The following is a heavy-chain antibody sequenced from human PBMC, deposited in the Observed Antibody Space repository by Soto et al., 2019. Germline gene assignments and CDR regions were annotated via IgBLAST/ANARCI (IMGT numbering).Heavy chain of an antibody. CDR1: GGSFSGYY. CDR3: ARGPHYYYYYGMDV. Sequence: SETLSLTCAVYGGSFSGYYWSWIRQPPGKGLEWIGEINHSGSTNYNPSFKSRVTISVDTSKNQLSLKMSSVTAADTAVYYCARGPHYYYYYGMDVWGQGTTVTVSS. J-gene: IGHJ6*02. V-gene: IGHV4-34*01. CDR2: INHSGST.